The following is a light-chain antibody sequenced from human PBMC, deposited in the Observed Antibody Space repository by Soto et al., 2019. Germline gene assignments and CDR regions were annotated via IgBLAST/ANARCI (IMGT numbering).Light chain of an antibody. J-gene: IGKJ2*01. CDR2: AAS. CDR3: QQSNSTPFT. Sequence: DIQMTQSPSSLSASVGDRVTITCRASLSINNYLNWYQHKPGKAPKVLIYAASSLQSGVPSRFSGSGSGTDFTLTISSLQPEDFATYYCQQSNSTPFTFGQGTKLEIK. V-gene: IGKV1-39*01. CDR1: LSINNY.